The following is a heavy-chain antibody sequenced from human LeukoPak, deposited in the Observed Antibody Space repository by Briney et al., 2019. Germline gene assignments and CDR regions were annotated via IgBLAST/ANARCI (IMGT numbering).Heavy chain of an antibody. CDR1: GFTFSSYG. Sequence: PGRSLRLSCAASGFTFSSYGMHWVRQAPGKGLEWVAVIWYDGSNKYCADSVKGRFTISRDNSKNTLYLQMNSLRAEDTAVYYCAMAGYSSSWYPLYYYYMDVWGKGTTVTVSS. J-gene: IGHJ6*03. D-gene: IGHD6-13*01. V-gene: IGHV3-33*01. CDR3: AMAGYSSSWYPLYYYYMDV. CDR2: IWYDGSNK.